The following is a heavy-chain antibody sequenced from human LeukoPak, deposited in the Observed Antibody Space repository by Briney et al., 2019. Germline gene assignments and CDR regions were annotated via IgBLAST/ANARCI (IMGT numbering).Heavy chain of an antibody. CDR1: GFTFSSYG. D-gene: IGHD3-22*01. Sequence: GGSLRLSCAASGFTFSSYGMHWVRQAPGKGLEWVAGISYDGSNKYYADSVKGRFTISRDNSKNTLYLQMNSLRAEDTAVYYCAKATYYYDSSGYYPADYWGQGTLVTVSS. V-gene: IGHV3-30*18. CDR3: AKATYYYDSSGYYPADY. J-gene: IGHJ4*02. CDR2: ISYDGSNK.